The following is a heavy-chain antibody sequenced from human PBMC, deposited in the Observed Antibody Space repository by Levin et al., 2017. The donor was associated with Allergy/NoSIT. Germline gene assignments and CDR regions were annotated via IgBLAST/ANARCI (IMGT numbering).Heavy chain of an antibody. Sequence: GGSLRLSCAASGFTFSSYAMHWVRQAPGKGLEWVAVISYDGSNKYYADSVKGRFTISRDNSKNTLYLQMNSLRAEDTAVYYCARDRGYYGSGSYSHFDYWGQGTLVTVSS. CDR3: ARDRGYYGSGSYSHFDY. J-gene: IGHJ4*02. CDR1: GFTFSSYA. D-gene: IGHD3-10*01. V-gene: IGHV3-30-3*01. CDR2: ISYDGSNK.